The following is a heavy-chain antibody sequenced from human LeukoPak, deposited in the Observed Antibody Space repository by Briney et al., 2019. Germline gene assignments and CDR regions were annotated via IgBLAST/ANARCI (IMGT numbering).Heavy chain of an antibody. Sequence: GGSLRLSCAASGFTFSSYGMHWVRQAPGKGLEWVAFIRYDGSNKYYADSVKGRFTISRDNSKNTLYLQMNSLRAEDTAVYYCAKIGGSGWYWDYYYYMDVWGKGTTVTISS. V-gene: IGHV3-30*02. CDR3: AKIGGSGWYWDYYYYMDV. CDR1: GFTFSSYG. J-gene: IGHJ6*03. CDR2: IRYDGSNK. D-gene: IGHD6-19*01.